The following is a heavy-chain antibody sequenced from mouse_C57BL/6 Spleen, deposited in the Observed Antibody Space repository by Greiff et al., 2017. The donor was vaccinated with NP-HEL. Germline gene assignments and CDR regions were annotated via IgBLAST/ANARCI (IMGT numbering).Heavy chain of an antibody. CDR2: IDPSDSYT. D-gene: IGHD3-2*02. CDR1: GYTFTSYW. J-gene: IGHJ2*01. CDR3: ARKGTAQAYYFDY. V-gene: IGHV1-69*01. Sequence: QVQLQQPGAELVMPGASVKLSCKASGYTFTSYWMHWVKQRPGQDLEWIGEIDPSDSYTNYNQKFKGKSTLTVDKSSSTAYMQLRSLPSEDSAVYYCARKGTAQAYYFDYWGQGTTLTVSS.